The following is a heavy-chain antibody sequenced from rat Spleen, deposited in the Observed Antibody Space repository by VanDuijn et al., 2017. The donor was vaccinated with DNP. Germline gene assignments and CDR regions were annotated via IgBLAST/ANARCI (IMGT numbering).Heavy chain of an antibody. CDR2: IIYDGSRT. D-gene: IGHD5-1*01. CDR1: GFTFSNYD. CDR3: ATTGSYYWYFDF. V-gene: IGHV5S10*01. J-gene: IGHJ1*01. Sequence: EVRLVESGGDLVQPGRSLKLSCVASGFTFSNYDMAWVRQAPTKGLEWVATIIYDGSRTYYRDSVKGRFTISRDDAKSTLYLQMDSLRSEDTATYYCATTGSYYWYFDFWGPGTMVTVSS.